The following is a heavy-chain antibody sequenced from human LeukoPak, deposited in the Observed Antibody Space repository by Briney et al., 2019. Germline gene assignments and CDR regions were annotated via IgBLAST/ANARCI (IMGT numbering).Heavy chain of an antibody. CDR2: IYYSGST. V-gene: IGHV4-39*07. D-gene: IGHD3-3*01. J-gene: IGHJ5*02. CDR3: ARGRSPTLQLRFLEWPTFDP. CDR1: GGSISSSSYY. Sequence: SETLSLTCTVSGGSISSSSYYWGWIRQPPGKGLEWIGSIYYSGSTYYNPSLKSRVTISVDTSKNQFSLKLSSVTAADTAVYYCARGRSPTLQLRFLEWPTFDPWGQGTLVTVSS.